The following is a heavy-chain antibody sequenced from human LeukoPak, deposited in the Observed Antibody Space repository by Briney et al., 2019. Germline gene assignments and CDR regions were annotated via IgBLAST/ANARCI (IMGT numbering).Heavy chain of an antibody. CDR3: AKDNRRHYTSGPNPDSLH. CDR1: GFIFNNYA. J-gene: IGHJ4*02. CDR2: ISWNSGSI. Sequence: TGRSLRPSCAGSGFIFNNYAMHWVRQPPGKGLEWVSGISWNSGSIDYADSVKGRFTISRDNAKNSLYLQMNSLRVEDTAFYYCAKDNRRHYTSGPNPDSLHWGQGALVTVSS. D-gene: IGHD6-19*01. V-gene: IGHV3-9*01.